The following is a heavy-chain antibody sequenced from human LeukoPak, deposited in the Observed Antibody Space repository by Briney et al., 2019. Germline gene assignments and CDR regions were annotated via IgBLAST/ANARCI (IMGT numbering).Heavy chain of an antibody. J-gene: IGHJ6*03. D-gene: IGHD5-18*01. Sequence: GGSLRLSCAASGFTFSSYAMSWVRQAPGKGLVWVSAISGSGGSTYYADSVKRRFTISRDNSKNTLYLQMNRLRAEDTAVYYCAKEGWSYGHGNYMDVWGKGTTVTVSS. V-gene: IGHV3-23*01. CDR2: ISGSGGST. CDR1: GFTFSSYA. CDR3: AKEGWSYGHGNYMDV.